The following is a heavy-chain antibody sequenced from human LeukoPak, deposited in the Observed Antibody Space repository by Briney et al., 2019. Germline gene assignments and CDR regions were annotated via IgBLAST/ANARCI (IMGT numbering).Heavy chain of an antibody. CDR2: INTNTGNP. D-gene: IGHD6-19*01. CDR1: GYTFTSYA. J-gene: IGHJ4*02. Sequence: GASVKVSCKASGYTFTSYAMNWVRQAPGQGLEWMGWINTNTGNPTYAQGFTGRFVFSLDTSVSTAYLQISSLKAEDTAVYYCARVRSIAVAGTTGPIPFDYWGQGTLVTVSS. CDR3: ARVRSIAVAGTTGPIPFDY. V-gene: IGHV7-4-1*02.